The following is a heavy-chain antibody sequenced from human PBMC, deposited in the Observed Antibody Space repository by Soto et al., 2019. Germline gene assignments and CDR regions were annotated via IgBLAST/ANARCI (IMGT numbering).Heavy chain of an antibody. CDR1: GFTVSNNY. V-gene: IGHV3-66*01. Sequence: EVQLVESGGGLVQPGGSLRLSCAASGFTVSNNYMSWVRQAPGKGLEWVSVIYSGGSTYYADSVKGRFTISRDNSKNTLYLQMNSLRAEDTAVYHCARDRVHEESGYLHYWGQGTLVTVSS. CDR2: IYSGGST. CDR3: ARDRVHEESGYLHY. J-gene: IGHJ4*02. D-gene: IGHD3-3*01.